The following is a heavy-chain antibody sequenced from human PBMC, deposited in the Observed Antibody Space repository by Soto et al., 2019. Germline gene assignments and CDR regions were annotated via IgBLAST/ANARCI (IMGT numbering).Heavy chain of an antibody. CDR1: GFTFSRYS. D-gene: IGHD6-19*01. CDR3: ARESSDLPNFDY. CDR2: TTGDTGTI. Sequence: EVQLVESGGGLVQPGGSLRLSCAASGFTFSRYSMNWVRQAPGKGLEWVSFTTGDTGTIYYADSVKGRFTISRDNAKSSLYLQMNSLRAEDTAVYYCARESSDLPNFDYWGQGTLVTVSS. J-gene: IGHJ4*02. V-gene: IGHV3-48*01.